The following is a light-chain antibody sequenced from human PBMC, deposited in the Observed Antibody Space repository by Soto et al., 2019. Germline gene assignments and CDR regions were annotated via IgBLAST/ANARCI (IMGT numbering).Light chain of an antibody. Sequence: EIVLTQSPGTLSLSPGERATLSCRASQSVSNNYLAWYQQKPGQAPRLLIYEASNRATGIPARFSGSGSETDFTLTISRLEPEDFAVYYCQQYGISPWTFGQGTKVDI. CDR3: QQYGISPWT. CDR2: EAS. CDR1: QSVSNNY. J-gene: IGKJ1*01. V-gene: IGKV3-20*01.